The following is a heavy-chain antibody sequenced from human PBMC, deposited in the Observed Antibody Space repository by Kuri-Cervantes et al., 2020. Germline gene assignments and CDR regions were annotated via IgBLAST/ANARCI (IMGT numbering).Heavy chain of an antibody. CDR3: AKDLKGAGGSGSYYASAIDY. Sequence: GESLKISCAASGFTFDDYGMSWVRQAPGKGLERVSDISNSGGSTHYADSVKGRFTISRDNSKNTLYLQMNSLRDEDTAVYYCAKDLKGAGGSGSYYASAIDYWGQGSLVTVSS. J-gene: IGHJ4*02. D-gene: IGHD3-10*01. CDR2: ISNSGGST. CDR1: GFTFDDYG. V-gene: IGHV3-23*01.